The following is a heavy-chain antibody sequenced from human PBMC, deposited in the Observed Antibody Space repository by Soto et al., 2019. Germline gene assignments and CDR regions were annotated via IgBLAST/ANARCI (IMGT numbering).Heavy chain of an antibody. J-gene: IGHJ4*02. CDR1: GGTFSSYA. CDR2: IIPIFGTA. Sequence: SVKVSCKASGGTFSSYAISWVRQAPGQGLEWMGGIIPIFGTANYAQKFQGRVTITADESTSTAYMELSSLRSEDTAVYYCARSEAYCGGDCYSYYWGQGTLVTVSS. V-gene: IGHV1-69*13. CDR3: ARSEAYCGGDCYSYY. D-gene: IGHD2-21*02.